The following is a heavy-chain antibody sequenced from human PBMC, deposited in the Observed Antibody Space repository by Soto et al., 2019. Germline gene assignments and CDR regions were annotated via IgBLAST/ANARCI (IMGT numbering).Heavy chain of an antibody. Sequence: PSETLSLTCAVSGGSISSGGYSWSWIRQPPGKGLEWIGYIYHSGSTYYNPSLKSRVTISVDRSKNQFSPKLSSVTAADTAVYYCARDQGTGDFDYWGQGTLVTVSS. J-gene: IGHJ4*02. CDR3: ARDQGTGDFDY. CDR1: GGSISSGGYS. V-gene: IGHV4-30-2*01. D-gene: IGHD1-1*01. CDR2: IYHSGST.